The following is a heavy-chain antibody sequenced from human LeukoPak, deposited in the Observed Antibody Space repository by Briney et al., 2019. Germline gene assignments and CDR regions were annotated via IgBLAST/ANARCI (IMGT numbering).Heavy chain of an antibody. Sequence: SETLSMTCAVYAVSFSGYYWSWICQPPWNGLDWIGEINHSGSTNYNPSLKSRVTISVDTSKNQFSLKLSSVTAADTAVYYCARDCSSTSCSLDYWGQGTLVTVSS. D-gene: IGHD2-2*01. V-gene: IGHV4-34*01. CDR1: AVSFSGYY. CDR3: ARDCSSTSCSLDY. CDR2: INHSGST. J-gene: IGHJ4*02.